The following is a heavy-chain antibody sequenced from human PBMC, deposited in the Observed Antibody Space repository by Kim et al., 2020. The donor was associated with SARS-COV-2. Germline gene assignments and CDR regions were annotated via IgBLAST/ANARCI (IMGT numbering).Heavy chain of an antibody. J-gene: IGHJ3*02. Sequence: SVKVSCKASGGTFSSYAISWVRQAPGQGLEWMGGIIPIFGTANYAKKFQGRVTITADESTSTAYMELSSLRSEDTAVYYCARDRRSSGWERGDAFDIWGQGTMVTVSS. CDR3: ARDRRSSGWERGDAFDI. CDR1: GGTFSSYA. CDR2: IIPIFGTA. D-gene: IGHD6-19*01. V-gene: IGHV1-69*13.